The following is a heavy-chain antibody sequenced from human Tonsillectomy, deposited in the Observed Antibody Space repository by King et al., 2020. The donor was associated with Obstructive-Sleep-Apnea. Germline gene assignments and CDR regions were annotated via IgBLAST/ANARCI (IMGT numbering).Heavy chain of an antibody. CDR1: GGSISSYY. J-gene: IGHJ4*02. CDR3: ARCSGRDAPTDY. CDR2: IYYSGST. Sequence: VQLQESGPGLVKPSETLSLTCTVSGGSISSYYWSWIRQPPGKGLEWIGYIYYSGSTNYNPSLKSRVTISVDTSKNQFSLKLSSVTAADTAVYYCARCSGRDAPTDYWGQGTLVTVSS. V-gene: IGHV4-59*01. D-gene: IGHD6-25*01.